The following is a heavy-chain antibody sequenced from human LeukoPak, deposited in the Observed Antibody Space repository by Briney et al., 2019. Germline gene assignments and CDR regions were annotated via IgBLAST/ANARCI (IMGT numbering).Heavy chain of an antibody. V-gene: IGHV3-74*01. Sequence: PGGSLRLSCAASRFTFSSYWMHWVRHAPGKGLVWVSRINSDGSSTNYADSVKGRFTISRDNAKNTLYLQINSLRAEDTAVYYCARSSYSSSSSVWGQGTMVTVSS. J-gene: IGHJ3*01. CDR3: ARSSYSSSSSV. CDR1: RFTFSSYW. D-gene: IGHD6-6*01. CDR2: INSDGSST.